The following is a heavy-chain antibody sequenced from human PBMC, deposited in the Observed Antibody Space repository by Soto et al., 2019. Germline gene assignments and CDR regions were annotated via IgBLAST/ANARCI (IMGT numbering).Heavy chain of an antibody. V-gene: IGHV3-23*01. D-gene: IGHD1-26*01. CDR2: IGGSGGGT. CDR3: AKDAGWERLVWYFDL. J-gene: IGHJ2*01. CDR1: GFTFSSYA. Sequence: EVQLLESGGGLVQPGGSLRLSCAASGFTFSSYAMNWVRQAPGKGLEWVSGIGGSGGGTYYADSVKGRFTISRDNSRNTRYVRMNSLRADDTAVDYCAKDAGWERLVWYFDLWGRGTLVTVSS.